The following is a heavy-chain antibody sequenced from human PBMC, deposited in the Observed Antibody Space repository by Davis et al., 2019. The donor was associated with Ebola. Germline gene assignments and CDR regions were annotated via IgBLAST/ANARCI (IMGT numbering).Heavy chain of an antibody. D-gene: IGHD4-17*01. V-gene: IGHV3-73*01. CDR3: TSTTVSKGDY. CDR2: IRSKANSYAT. CDR1: GFTFSGSA. Sequence: GESLKISCAASGFTFSGSAMRWVRQASGKGLEWVGRIRSKANSYATAYAASVKGRFTISRDDSKNTAYLQMNSLKTEDTAVYYCTSTTVSKGDYWGQGTLVTVSS. J-gene: IGHJ4*02.